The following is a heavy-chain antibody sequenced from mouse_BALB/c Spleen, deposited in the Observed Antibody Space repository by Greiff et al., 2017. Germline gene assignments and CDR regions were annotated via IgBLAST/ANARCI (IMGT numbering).Heavy chain of an antibody. Sequence: VQLVESGPGLVAPSQSLSITCTVSGFSLTGYGVNWVRQPPGKGLEWLGMIWGDGSTDYNSALKSRLSISKDNSKSQVFLKMNSLQTDDTARYYCARAYGNYGYYAMDYWGQGTSVTVSS. V-gene: IGHV2-6-7*01. D-gene: IGHD2-1*01. J-gene: IGHJ4*01. CDR1: GFSLTGYG. CDR3: ARAYGNYGYYAMDY. CDR2: IWGDGST.